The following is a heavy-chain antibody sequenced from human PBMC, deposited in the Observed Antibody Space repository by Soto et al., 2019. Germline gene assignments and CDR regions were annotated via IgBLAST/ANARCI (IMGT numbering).Heavy chain of an antibody. Sequence: SVKVSCKASGYTFTSYAMHWVRQAPGQRLEWMGWINAGNGNTKYSQKFQGRVTITRDTSASTAYMELSSLRSDDTAVYYCAREARFLEWLLTPKDYYYGMDVWGQGTTVTVSS. D-gene: IGHD3-3*01. J-gene: IGHJ6*02. CDR3: AREARFLEWLLTPKDYYYGMDV. CDR1: GYTFTSYA. CDR2: INAGNGNT. V-gene: IGHV1-3*01.